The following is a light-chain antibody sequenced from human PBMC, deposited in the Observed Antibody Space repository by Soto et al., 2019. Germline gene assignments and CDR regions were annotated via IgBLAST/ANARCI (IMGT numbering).Light chain of an antibody. J-gene: IGKJ2*01. Sequence: EIVLTQSPGTLSLSPGERATLSCRASQSVSSSYLAWYQQKPGQAPRLLIYGASSRATGIPDRFSGSGSGTDFTLTISSLEPEDFAVYYCQQYGSSPPYTFGQGTKREIK. CDR3: QQYGSSPPYT. V-gene: IGKV3-20*01. CDR1: QSVSSSY. CDR2: GAS.